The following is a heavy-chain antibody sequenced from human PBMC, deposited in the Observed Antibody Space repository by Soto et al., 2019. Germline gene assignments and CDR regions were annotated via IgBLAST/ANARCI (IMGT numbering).Heavy chain of an antibody. CDR2: ISGSGGST. J-gene: IGHJ4*02. D-gene: IGHD2-15*01. CDR1: GFTFSSYA. Sequence: GGSLRLSCAASGFTFSSYAMSWVRQAPGKGLEWVSAISGSGGSTYYADSVKGRFTISRDNSKNTLYLQMNSLRAEDTAVYYCAIVDCSDGSCYSVDYWGQGTLVTVYS. V-gene: IGHV3-23*01. CDR3: AIVDCSDGSCYSVDY.